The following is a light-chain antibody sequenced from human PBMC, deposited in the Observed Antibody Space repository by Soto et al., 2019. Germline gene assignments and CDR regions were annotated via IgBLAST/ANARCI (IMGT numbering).Light chain of an antibody. CDR2: DAS. V-gene: IGKV3-20*01. CDR1: ESVSTN. Sequence: IVVTQSPSTLSLSPGERVTLSCRASESVSTNLAWYQQKPGQAPRLLIYDASSRATGIPDRFSGGGSGTDFTLTISRLEPEDFAVYYCQQFSSYPLTFGGGTKVDIK. CDR3: QQFSSYPLT. J-gene: IGKJ4*01.